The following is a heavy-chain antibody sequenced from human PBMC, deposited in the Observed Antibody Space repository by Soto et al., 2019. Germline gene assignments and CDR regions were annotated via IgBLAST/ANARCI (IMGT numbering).Heavy chain of an antibody. J-gene: IGHJ6*03. V-gene: IGHV1-8*01. CDR3: ARGRRFGDYYYMDV. D-gene: IGHD3-10*01. Sequence: ASVKVSCKASGYTFGNFGISWVRQAPGQGLEWMGWMNPNSGNTGYAQKFQGRVTMTRNTSISTAYMELSSLRSEDTAVYYCARGRRFGDYYYMDVWGKGTTVTVSS. CDR1: GYTFGNFG. CDR2: MNPNSGNT.